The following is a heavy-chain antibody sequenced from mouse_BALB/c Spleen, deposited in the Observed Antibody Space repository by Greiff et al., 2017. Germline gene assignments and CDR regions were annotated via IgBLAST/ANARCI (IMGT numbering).Heavy chain of an antibody. CDR1: GYAFTNYL. V-gene: IGHV1-54*01. CDR2: INPGSGGT. Sequence: QVQLQQSGAELVRPGTSVKVSCKASGYAFTNYLIEWVKQRPGQGLEWIGVINPGSGGTNYNEKFKGKATLTADKSSSTAYMQLSSLTSDDSAVYFGARRSVIIVFAYWGQGTLVTVSA. D-gene: IGHD2-12*01. J-gene: IGHJ3*01. CDR3: ARRSVIIVFAY.